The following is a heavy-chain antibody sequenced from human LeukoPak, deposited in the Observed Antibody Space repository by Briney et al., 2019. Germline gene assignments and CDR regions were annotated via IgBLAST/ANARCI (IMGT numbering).Heavy chain of an antibody. CDR2: ILYRGST. D-gene: IGHD6-13*01. Sequence: PSETLSLTCTVSGGPISSYYWSWIRQPPGKRLEWIGYILYRGSTNYNPSLTSRVTMSVDTSKNQFSLKVSSVPAADTAVYYCARGSSSWSDYYYMDVWGKGTTVTVSS. V-gene: IGHV4-59*01. CDR3: ARGSSSWSDYYYMDV. J-gene: IGHJ6*03. CDR1: GGPISSYY.